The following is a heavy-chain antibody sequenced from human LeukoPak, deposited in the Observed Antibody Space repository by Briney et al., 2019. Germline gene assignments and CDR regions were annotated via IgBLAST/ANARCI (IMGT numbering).Heavy chain of an antibody. D-gene: IGHD2-2*01. CDR1: GGSISSASYY. CDR2: IYTSGST. J-gene: IGHJ4*02. V-gene: IGHV4-61*02. Sequence: PSQTLSLTCTVSGGSISSASYYWSWIRQPAGKGLEWIGRIYTSGSTNYNPSLKSRVTIAVDASKNQCSLKLSCVTAADTAVYYCGRRERLVAAFHHWGQGTLVTVSS. CDR3: GRRERLVAAFHH.